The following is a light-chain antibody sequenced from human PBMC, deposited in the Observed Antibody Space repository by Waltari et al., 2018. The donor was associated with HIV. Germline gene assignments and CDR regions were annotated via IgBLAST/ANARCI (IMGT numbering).Light chain of an antibody. CDR3: QQSYSSPQT. CDR1: QSISDY. Sequence: DIQMTQSPSSLSASVGDRVIITCRASQSISDYLNWYQQKPGKVPGLLIYGASSLQSGVPSRFSGSGSGTDFTLIISSLQPEDFATYYCQQSYSSPQTFGGGTRVEIK. CDR2: GAS. V-gene: IGKV1-39*01. J-gene: IGKJ4*01.